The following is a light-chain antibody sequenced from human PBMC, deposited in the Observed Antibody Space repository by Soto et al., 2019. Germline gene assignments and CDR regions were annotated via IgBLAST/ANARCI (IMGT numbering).Light chain of an antibody. CDR3: CSYTRSGTLI. CDR1: SSDVGGYNY. CDR2: DVS. V-gene: IGLV2-14*01. Sequence: QSALTQPASVSGSPGQSITISCTGTSSDVGGYNYVSWYQQHPGKAPKFMIYDVSNRPSGISYRFSGTKSANTASLTVSGLQAEDEADYYCCSYTRSGTLIFGTGTKATVL. J-gene: IGLJ1*01.